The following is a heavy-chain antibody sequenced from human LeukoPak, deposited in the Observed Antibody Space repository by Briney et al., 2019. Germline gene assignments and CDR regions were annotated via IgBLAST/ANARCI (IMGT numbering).Heavy chain of an antibody. Sequence: GGSLRLSCAVSGFTFSSFAMHWVRQAPGKGLEWVTLISYDGSKKYYADSVKGRFTISRDNSKDTLFLQMNSLRSEDTAVYYCARDRGMTTNSFDYWGQGTLVTVSS. CDR2: ISYDGSKK. J-gene: IGHJ4*02. CDR3: ARDRGMTTNSFDY. D-gene: IGHD4-11*01. V-gene: IGHV3-30*04. CDR1: GFTFSSFA.